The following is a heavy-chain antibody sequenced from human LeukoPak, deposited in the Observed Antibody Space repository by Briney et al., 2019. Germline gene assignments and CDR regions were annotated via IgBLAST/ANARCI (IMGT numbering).Heavy chain of an antibody. J-gene: IGHJ4*02. D-gene: IGHD3-22*01. V-gene: IGHV3-33*01. CDR2: IWYDGSKT. CDR1: GYTFSNYG. Sequence: PGGSLRLSCEASGYTFSNYGMHWVRQAPGKGLEWVALIWYDGSKTYYADSVKGRFTISRDNFKNTLYLQMSSLRVEDTAVYYCARYFDRIDEIRYWGQGTLVTVSS. CDR3: ARYFDRIDEIRY.